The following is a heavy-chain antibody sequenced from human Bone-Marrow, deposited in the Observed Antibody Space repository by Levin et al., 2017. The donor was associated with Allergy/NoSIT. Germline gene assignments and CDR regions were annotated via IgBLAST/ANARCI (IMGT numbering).Heavy chain of an antibody. V-gene: IGHV3-21*01. CDR3: ARIGRGFGFLEWLLFDY. D-gene: IGHD3-3*01. CDR1: GFTFSSYS. Sequence: PGGSLRLSCAASGFTFSSYSMNWVRQAPGKGLEWVSSISSSSSYIYYADSVKGRFTISRDNAKNSLYLQMNSLRAEDTAVYYCARIGRGFGFLEWLLFDYWGQGTLVTVSS. J-gene: IGHJ4*02. CDR2: ISSSSSYI.